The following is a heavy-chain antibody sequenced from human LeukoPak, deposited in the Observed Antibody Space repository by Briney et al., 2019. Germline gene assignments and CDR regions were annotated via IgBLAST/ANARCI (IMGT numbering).Heavy chain of an antibody. V-gene: IGHV4-59*01. D-gene: IGHD3-10*01. CDR1: GGSISGSY. Sequence: SETLSLTCTVSGGSISGSYWSWIRQPPGKGLEWIGYIYYSGSTNYNPSLKSRVTISVDTSKNQFSLKLSSVTAADTAVYYCASGSSLWFGESYFDYWGQGTLVTVSS. CDR2: IYYSGST. J-gene: IGHJ4*02. CDR3: ASGSSLWFGESYFDY.